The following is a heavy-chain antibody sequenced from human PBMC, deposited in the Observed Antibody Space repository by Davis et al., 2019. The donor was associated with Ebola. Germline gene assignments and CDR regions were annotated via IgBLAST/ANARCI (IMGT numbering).Heavy chain of an antibody. CDR3: VHPCFLDSSGWFDS. D-gene: IGHD6-19*01. CDR2: TSSDGNNK. CDR1: GFCLSNYA. V-gene: IGHV3-30*03. Sequence: GGSLRLSCAVSGFCLSNYAMYWVRHPPGKGPEWVAATSSDGNNKYYGDSLKGRFTISRDNSMDTLYLQMNSLRVEDTAVYYCVHPCFLDSSGWFDSWGQGSLVTVSS. J-gene: IGHJ5*01.